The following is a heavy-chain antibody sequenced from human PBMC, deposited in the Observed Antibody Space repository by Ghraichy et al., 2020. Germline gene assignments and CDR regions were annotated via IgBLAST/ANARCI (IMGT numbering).Heavy chain of an antibody. CDR1: GGSINNYY. V-gene: IGHV4-59*01. D-gene: IGHD3-10*01. CDR2: IYYSGST. Sequence: SETLSLTCSVSGGSINNYYWNWNRQPPGEGLEWIGNIYYSGSTIYNPSLKSRVTISLDTSKNQFSLKLTSVTAADTAVYYCARGLPTAYGSGNYYNPFDYWGQGTLVTVSS. J-gene: IGHJ4*02. CDR3: ARGLPTAYGSGNYYNPFDY.